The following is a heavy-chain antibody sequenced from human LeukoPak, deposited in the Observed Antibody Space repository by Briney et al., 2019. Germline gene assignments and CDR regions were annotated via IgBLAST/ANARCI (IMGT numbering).Heavy chain of an antibody. D-gene: IGHD3-10*01. V-gene: IGHV3-21*01. Sequence: GGSLRLSCAASGFTFNSYSMNWVRQAPGKGLEWVSSISSSSSYIYYADSVKGRFTISRDNAKNSLYLQMTGLRAKDTAVYYCARQYYGPGSYSEYWGQRTLVTVSS. CDR3: ARQYYGPGSYSEY. J-gene: IGHJ4*02. CDR2: ISSSSSYI. CDR1: GFTFNSYS.